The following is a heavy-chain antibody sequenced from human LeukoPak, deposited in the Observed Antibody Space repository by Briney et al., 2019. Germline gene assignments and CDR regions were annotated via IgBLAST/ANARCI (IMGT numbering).Heavy chain of an antibody. D-gene: IGHD1-26*01. CDR1: GYTFTSYG. V-gene: IGHV1-18*01. J-gene: IGHJ4*02. CDR3: ARNPPYSGSYGGDDDYFDY. Sequence: ASVKFSCKASGYTFTSYGISWVRQAPGQGLEWMGLISAYNGNTNYAQKLQGRVTMTTDTSTSRDYMELRSLRSDDTAVYYCARNPPYSGSYGGDDDYFDYWGQGTLVTVSS. CDR2: ISAYNGNT.